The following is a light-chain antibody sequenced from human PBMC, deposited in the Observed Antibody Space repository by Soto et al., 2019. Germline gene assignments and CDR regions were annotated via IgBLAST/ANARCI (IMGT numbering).Light chain of an antibody. CDR1: QSISSN. J-gene: IGKJ1*01. CDR2: GAS. Sequence: EIVMTQSPVTLSVSPGERATLSCRASQSISSNLAWYQQKPGQAPRLLIYGASTRATDIPARFSGSGSGTEFTLTISSLQSEDFAVYYCQQYNKWPPRTFGQGTKVEIK. V-gene: IGKV3-15*01. CDR3: QQYNKWPPRT.